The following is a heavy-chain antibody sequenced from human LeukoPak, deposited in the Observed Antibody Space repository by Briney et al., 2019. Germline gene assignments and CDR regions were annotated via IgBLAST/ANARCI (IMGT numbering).Heavy chain of an antibody. CDR2: IYPGDSDT. CDR3: ARGERWDGYNYGY. Sequence: GESLKISCKGSGYNFPSYWIGWVRQMPGKGLEWMGIIYPGDSDTRYSPSFQGQVTISADKSISTAYLQWSSLKASDTAMYYCARGERWDGYNYGYWGQGTLVTVSS. J-gene: IGHJ4*02. V-gene: IGHV5-51*01. CDR1: GYNFPSYW. D-gene: IGHD5-24*01.